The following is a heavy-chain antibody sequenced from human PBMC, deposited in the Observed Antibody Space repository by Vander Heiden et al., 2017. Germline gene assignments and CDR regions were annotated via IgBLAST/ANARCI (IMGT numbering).Heavy chain of an antibody. CDR2: ISGSGGST. D-gene: IGHD1-26*01. J-gene: IGHJ4*02. Sequence: EVQLLESGGGLVQPGGSLRLSCAASGFTFSSYAMSWVRQARGKGLEWVSAISGSGGSTYYADSVKGRFTISRDNSKNTLYLQMNSLRAEDTAVYYCAKGESGSSGFFDYWGQGTLVTVSS. V-gene: IGHV3-23*01. CDR3: AKGESGSSGFFDY. CDR1: GFTFSSYA.